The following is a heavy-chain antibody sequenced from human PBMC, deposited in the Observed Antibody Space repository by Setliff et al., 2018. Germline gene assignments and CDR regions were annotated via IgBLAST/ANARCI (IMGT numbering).Heavy chain of an antibody. CDR2: IKSKTDGGTT. J-gene: IGHJ3*02. CDR1: GFTFSNAW. D-gene: IGHD1-1*01. CDR3: VRDDADNYDAFDN. Sequence: GGSLRLSCAASGFTFSNAWMSWVRQAPGKGLEWVGRIKSKTDGGTTDYAAPVKGRFTISRDDSKNTLYLQMNSLKTEDTAVYYCVRDDADNYDAFDNWGQGTLVTVSS. V-gene: IGHV3-15*01.